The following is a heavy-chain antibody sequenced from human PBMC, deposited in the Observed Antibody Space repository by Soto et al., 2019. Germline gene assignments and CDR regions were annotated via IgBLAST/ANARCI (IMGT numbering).Heavy chain of an antibody. CDR3: AKDRYGTTADAFDI. Sequence: WGPLRPPWVAFAFPFGTYALPWVRQPQGKGLEWVSTLTNSGVITYYADSVKGRLTISRDNSQNTLYLQMNSLRAEDTAIYFCAKDRYGTTADAFDIRGQGTMVTV. CDR1: AFPFGTYA. D-gene: IGHD1-1*01. V-gene: IGHV3-23*01. J-gene: IGHJ3*02. CDR2: LTNSGVIT.